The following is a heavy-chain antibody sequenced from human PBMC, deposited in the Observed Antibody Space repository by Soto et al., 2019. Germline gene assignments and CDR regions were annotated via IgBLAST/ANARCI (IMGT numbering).Heavy chain of an antibody. CDR3: ASQGLPYFDWSPTPLYYMDV. V-gene: IGHV1-58*02. D-gene: IGHD3-9*01. CDR1: GFTFTSSA. J-gene: IGHJ6*03. Sequence: ASVKVSCQASGFTFTSSAMQWVRQARGQRLEWIGWIVVGSGNTNYAQKFQERVTITRDVSTSTAYMELSSLRSEDTAVYYCASQGLPYFDWSPTPLYYMDVWGKGTTVTSP. CDR2: IVVGSGNT.